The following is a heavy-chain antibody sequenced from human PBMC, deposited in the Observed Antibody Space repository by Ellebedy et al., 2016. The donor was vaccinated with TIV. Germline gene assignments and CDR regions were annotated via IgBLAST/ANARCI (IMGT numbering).Heavy chain of an antibody. CDR1: GFTFSSYA. J-gene: IGHJ6*02. CDR2: ISYDGSNK. V-gene: IGHV3-30-3*01. Sequence: GGSLRLSCAASGFTFSSYAMHWVRQAPGKGLEWVAVISYDGSNKYYADSVKGRLTISRGNDKNSLYLDMNSLRDEDTAMYYCARHGAHSGYDSGLIYYYYGMDVWGQGTTVTVSS. CDR3: ARHGAHSGYDSGLIYYYYGMDV. D-gene: IGHD5-12*01.